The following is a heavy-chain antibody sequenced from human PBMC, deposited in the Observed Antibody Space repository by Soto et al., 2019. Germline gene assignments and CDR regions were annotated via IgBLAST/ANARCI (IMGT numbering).Heavy chain of an antibody. D-gene: IGHD6-19*01. CDR3: VKRAGGWYEAFGI. Sequence: GGSLRLSCAASGLTFSTYSMNWVRQSPGKGLEWVSYISSSSSTIFYTDSVKGRFTVSRDNAKNSLYLQMNSLRAEDTAVYYFVKRAGGWYEAFGIWGQGTMVTGS. J-gene: IGHJ3*02. CDR2: ISSSSSTI. V-gene: IGHV3-48*01. CDR1: GLTFSTYS.